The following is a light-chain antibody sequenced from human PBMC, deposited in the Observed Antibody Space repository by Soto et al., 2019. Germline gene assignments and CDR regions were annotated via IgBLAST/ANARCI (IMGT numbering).Light chain of an antibody. CDR1: QSVSSN. CDR3: QQYNNWPQT. Sequence: EIVMTQSTATLSVSPGERATLSCRASQSVSSNLAWYQQKPGQAPRLLIYGASTRTTGIPARFSGSVSGTEFTLTISSLQSEDFAVYYCQQYNNWPQTFGQGTKVEIK. CDR2: GAS. V-gene: IGKV3-15*01. J-gene: IGKJ1*01.